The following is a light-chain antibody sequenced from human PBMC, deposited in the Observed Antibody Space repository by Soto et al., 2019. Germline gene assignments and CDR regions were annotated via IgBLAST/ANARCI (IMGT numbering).Light chain of an antibody. Sequence: EIVMTQSPATLSVSPGETVTISSRASQSVNSNLAWYQQKPGQAPRLLISDASTRAAGLPARFSGSGSGTEFTLTISSLQSEDFAVYFCQQSNNWPKTFGQGTKVDIK. J-gene: IGKJ1*01. CDR1: QSVNSN. V-gene: IGKV3-15*01. CDR2: DAS. CDR3: QQSNNWPKT.